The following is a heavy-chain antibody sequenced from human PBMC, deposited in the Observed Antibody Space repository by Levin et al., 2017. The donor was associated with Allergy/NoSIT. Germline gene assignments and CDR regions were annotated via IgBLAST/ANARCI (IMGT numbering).Heavy chain of an antibody. V-gene: IGHV1-2*06. D-gene: IGHD3-3*01. Sequence: GESLKISCQASGYTFTGYYMHWVRQAPGQGLEWMGRINPNSGGTNYAQKFQGRVTMTRDTSISTAYMELSRLRSDDTAVYYCARDSDDFWYYYGMDVWGQGTTVTVSS. CDR3: ARDSDDFWYYYGMDV. CDR1: GYTFTGYY. J-gene: IGHJ6*02. CDR2: INPNSGGT.